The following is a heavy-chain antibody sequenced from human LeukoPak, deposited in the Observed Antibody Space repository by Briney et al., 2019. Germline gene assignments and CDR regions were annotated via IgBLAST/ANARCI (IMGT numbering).Heavy chain of an antibody. D-gene: IGHD3-22*01. CDR2: INSSGGST. CDR3: AISYYYDSSGYAGLDY. V-gene: IGHV1-46*01. CDR1: GYTFTSYY. J-gene: IGHJ4*02. Sequence: GASVKVSCKAPGYTFTSYYMHWVRQAPGQALEWMGIINSSGGSTSYAQKFQGRVTMTRDTSTSTVYMELSSLRSEDTAVYYCAISYYYDSSGYAGLDYWGQGTLVTVSS.